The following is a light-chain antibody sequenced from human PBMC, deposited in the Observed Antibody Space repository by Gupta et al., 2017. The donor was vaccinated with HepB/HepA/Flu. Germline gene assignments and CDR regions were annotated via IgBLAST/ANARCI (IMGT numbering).Light chain of an antibody. CDR2: KND. Sequence: QSVLTHPPSASGTPGQGVTISCSGGSSNLGSDYAYWYQVVTGTAPKLRIYKNDQRPSGVPDRFSGSKSGISASRAISGLRSEDEADYYCSGWDDRLSGVGFGGVTKLTVL. J-gene: IGLJ3*02. CDR3: SGWDDRLSGVG. V-gene: IGLV1-47*01. CDR1: SSNLGSDY.